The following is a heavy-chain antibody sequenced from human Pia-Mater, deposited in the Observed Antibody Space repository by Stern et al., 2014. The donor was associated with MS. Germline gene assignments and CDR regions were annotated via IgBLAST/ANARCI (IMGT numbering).Heavy chain of an antibody. Sequence: VQLVQSGAEVKKPGESLRISCKGSGYPFPRYWIAWVRQMPGKGLEWMGIIYIGDSETKYGPSFQGQVTISADKSISTAYLQWNSLKASDTAMYYCARDKVDCSGGSCHPPFFDYWGQGTLVTVSS. D-gene: IGHD2-15*01. V-gene: IGHV5-51*01. CDR1: GYPFPRYW. CDR3: ARDKVDCSGGSCHPPFFDY. CDR2: IYIGDSET. J-gene: IGHJ4*02.